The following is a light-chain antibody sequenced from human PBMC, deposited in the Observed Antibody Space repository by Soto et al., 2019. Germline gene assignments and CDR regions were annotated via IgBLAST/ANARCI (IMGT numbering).Light chain of an antibody. V-gene: IGLV2-14*01. CDR3: SSYRISSAPYV. CDR1: SGDIGGHDY. Sequence: QSVLTQPASVSGSPGQSITIPCAGTSGDIGGHDYVSWYQQHPGKAPKLIMSEVSNRPSGVSDRFSGSKSGNTASLTISGLQAEDEADYYCSSYRISSAPYVFGSGTKLTVL. J-gene: IGLJ1*01. CDR2: EVS.